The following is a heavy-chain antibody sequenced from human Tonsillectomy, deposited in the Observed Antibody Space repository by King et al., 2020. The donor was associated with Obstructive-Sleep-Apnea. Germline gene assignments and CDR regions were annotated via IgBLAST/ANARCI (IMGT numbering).Heavy chain of an antibody. Sequence: VQLVESGGGLVKPGGSLRLSCAASGFTFSNAWMSWVRQAPGKGLEWVGRIKSKTDGGTTDYAAPVKGRFTISRDDSKNTLYLQMKSLKTEDTAVYYCTTDYYYDSSGYYPNYYYYGMDVWGQGTTVTVSS. CDR3: TTDYYYDSSGYYPNYYYYGMDV. D-gene: IGHD3-22*01. J-gene: IGHJ6*02. V-gene: IGHV3-15*01. CDR1: GFTFSNAW. CDR2: IKSKTDGGTT.